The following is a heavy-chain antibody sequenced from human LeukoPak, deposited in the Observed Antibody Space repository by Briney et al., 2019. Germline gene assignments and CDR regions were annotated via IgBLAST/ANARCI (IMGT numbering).Heavy chain of an antibody. CDR2: INPNSGGT. D-gene: IGHD2-21*01. CDR3: AREAYCGGDCYPDNYFDY. V-gene: IGHV1-2*02. CDR1: GYTFTGYY. J-gene: IGHJ4*02. Sequence: GASVKVSCKASGYTFTGYYMHWVRQAPGQGLEWMGWINPNSGGTNYAQKFQGRVTMTRDTSISTAYMELSRLRSDDTAVYYCAREAYCGGDCYPDNYFDYWGQGTLVTVSS.